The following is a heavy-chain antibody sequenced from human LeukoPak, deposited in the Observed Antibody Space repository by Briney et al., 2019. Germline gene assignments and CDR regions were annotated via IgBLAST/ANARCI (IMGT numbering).Heavy chain of an antibody. D-gene: IGHD3-22*01. Sequence: SETLSLTCTVSGGSISSHYWSWIRQPPGKGLEWIGYIYYSGSTNYNPSLKSRVTISVDTSKNQFSLKLSSVTAADTAVYYCARAPHYYDSSSFSWGQGTLVTVSS. J-gene: IGHJ5*02. V-gene: IGHV4-59*11. CDR2: IYYSGST. CDR3: ARAPHYYDSSSFS. CDR1: GGSISSHY.